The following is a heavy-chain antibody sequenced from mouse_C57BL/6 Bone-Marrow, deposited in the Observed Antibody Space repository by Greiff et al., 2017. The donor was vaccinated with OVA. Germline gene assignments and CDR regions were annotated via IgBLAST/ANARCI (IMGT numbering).Heavy chain of an antibody. CDR3: ARHGDCGSFFGY. D-gene: IGHD1-1*01. CDR2: ISSAGSYT. Sequence: DVMLVESGGDLVKPGGSLKLSCAASGFTFSSYGMSWVRQTPDTRLEWVATISSAGSYTSYPDSVKGRFTISRDNAKNTLYLQMSSLKSEDQARYYCARHGDCGSFFGYWGQGTTLTGSS. V-gene: IGHV5-6*02. CDR1: GFTFSSYG. J-gene: IGHJ2*01.